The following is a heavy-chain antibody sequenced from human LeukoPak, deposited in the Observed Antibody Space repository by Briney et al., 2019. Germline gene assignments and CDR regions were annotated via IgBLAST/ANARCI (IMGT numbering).Heavy chain of an antibody. CDR3: ARVGRDYVWGSYRDNWFDP. CDR1: GGSFSGYY. V-gene: IGHV4-34*01. CDR2: INHSGST. D-gene: IGHD3-16*02. Sequence: PSETLSLTCAVYGGSFSGYYWSWIRQPPGKGLEWIGEINHSGSTNYNPSLKSRVTISVDTSKNQFSLKLSSVTAADTAVYYCARVGRDYVWGSYRDNWFDPWGQGTLATVSS. J-gene: IGHJ5*02.